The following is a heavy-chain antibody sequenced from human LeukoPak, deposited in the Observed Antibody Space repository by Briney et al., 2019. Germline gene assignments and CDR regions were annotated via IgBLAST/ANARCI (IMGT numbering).Heavy chain of an antibody. CDR2: IIPILGIA. Sequence: SVKVSCKAPGGTFSSYTISWVRQAPGQGLEWMGRIIPILGIANYAQKFQGRVTITADKSTSTAYMELSSLRSEDTAVYYCARGTRDYYSRGLNWFDPWGQGTLVTVSS. J-gene: IGHJ5*02. CDR3: ARGTRDYYSRGLNWFDP. D-gene: IGHD4-17*01. CDR1: GGTFSSYT. V-gene: IGHV1-69*02.